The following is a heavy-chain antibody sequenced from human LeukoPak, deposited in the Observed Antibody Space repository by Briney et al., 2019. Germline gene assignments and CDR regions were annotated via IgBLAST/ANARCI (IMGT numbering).Heavy chain of an antibody. V-gene: IGHV3-49*03. CDR2: IRSKAYGGTT. J-gene: IGHJ6*04. CDR1: GFTFGDYA. D-gene: IGHD2-2*02. Sequence: PGGSLRLSCTASGFTFGDYAMSWFRQAPGKGLEWVGFIRSKAYGGTTEYAASVKGRFTISRDDSKSIAYLQMNSLKTEDTAVYYCTRGDCSSTSCYSPWDVWGKGTTVTVSS. CDR3: TRGDCSSTSCYSPWDV.